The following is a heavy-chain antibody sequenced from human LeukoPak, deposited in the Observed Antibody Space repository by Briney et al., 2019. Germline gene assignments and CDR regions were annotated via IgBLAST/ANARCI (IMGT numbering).Heavy chain of an antibody. CDR2: ISGSGGST. D-gene: IGHD4-17*01. CDR3: AKARDYGDYPWYFDY. CDR1: GFTFSSYA. Sequence: PGGSLRLSCAASGFTFSSYAMNCVRQAPGKGLEWVSAISGSGGSTYYADSVKGRFTISRDNSKNTLYLQMNSLRAEDTAVYYCAKARDYGDYPWYFDYWGQGTLVTVSS. V-gene: IGHV3-23*01. J-gene: IGHJ4*02.